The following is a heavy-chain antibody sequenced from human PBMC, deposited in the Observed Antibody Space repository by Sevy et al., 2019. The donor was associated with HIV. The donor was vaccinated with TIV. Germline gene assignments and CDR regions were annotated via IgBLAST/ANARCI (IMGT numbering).Heavy chain of an antibody. CDR2: ISGYNGNT. V-gene: IGHV1-18*01. Sequence: ASVKVSCKASGYTFTYHGINWVRQAPGQGLEWMGWISGYNGNTNSAQNLQGRVTLTRDTSTNTVYMELRSLRSDDTAVYYCARGREGYTIYSPTDYWGQGTLVTVSS. CDR1: GYTFTYHG. CDR3: ARGREGYTIYSPTDY. J-gene: IGHJ4*02. D-gene: IGHD3-3*01.